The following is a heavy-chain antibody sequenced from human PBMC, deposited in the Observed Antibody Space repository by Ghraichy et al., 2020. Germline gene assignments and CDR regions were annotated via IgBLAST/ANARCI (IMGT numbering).Heavy chain of an antibody. V-gene: IGHV4-39*01. CDR3: ARISAVLRPIDY. CDR2: IYYSGST. CDR1: GGSISSSSYY. Sequence: SETLSLTCTVSGGSISSSSYYWGWIRQPPGKGLEWIGSIYYSGSTYYNPSLKSRVTISVDTSKNQFSLKLSSVTAADTAVYYCARISAVLRPIDYWGQGTLVTVSS. D-gene: IGHD3-10*01. J-gene: IGHJ4*02.